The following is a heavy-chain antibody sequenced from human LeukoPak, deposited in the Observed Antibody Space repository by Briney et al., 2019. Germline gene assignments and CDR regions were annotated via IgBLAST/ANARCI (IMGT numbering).Heavy chain of an antibody. Sequence: GGSLRLSCAASGFTFSSYWMSWVRQAPGKGLEWVANIKDDGSEKYYVDSMKGRFTISRDNAKNSLYLQMNSLRAEDTAVYYCARGRCSSTSCYSGNWFDPWGQGTLVTVSS. CDR1: GFTFSSYW. V-gene: IGHV3-7*01. J-gene: IGHJ5*02. CDR3: ARGRCSSTSCYSGNWFDP. D-gene: IGHD2-2*01. CDR2: IKDDGSEK.